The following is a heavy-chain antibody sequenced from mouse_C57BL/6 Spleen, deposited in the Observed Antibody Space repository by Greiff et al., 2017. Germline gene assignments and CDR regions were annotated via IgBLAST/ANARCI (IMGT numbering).Heavy chain of an antibody. CDR2: INPSSGYT. CDR3: AREWDLYYFDY. D-gene: IGHD4-1*01. J-gene: IGHJ2*01. Sequence: QVQLKQSGAELARPGASVKMSCKASGYTFTSYTMHWVKQRPGQGLEWIGYINPSSGYTKYNQKFKDKATLTADKSSSTAYMQLSSLTSEDSAVYYCAREWDLYYFDYWGQGTTLTVSS. V-gene: IGHV1-4*01. CDR1: GYTFTSYT.